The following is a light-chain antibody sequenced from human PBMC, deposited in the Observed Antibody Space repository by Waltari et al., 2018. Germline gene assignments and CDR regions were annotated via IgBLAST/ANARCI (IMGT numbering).Light chain of an antibody. CDR3: QSFDSNVRGGVV. CDR2: GNN. Sequence: QSILTQPTSVSGAPGQRVTISCTGSSPNIGAGHDVHWYQAFPGTAPKLLIYGNNNRPSGVPDRFSGSESGSSASLAINGLQAEDEADYYCQSFDSNVRGGVVFGGGTKVTVL. CDR1: SPNIGAGHD. V-gene: IGLV1-40*01. J-gene: IGLJ3*02.